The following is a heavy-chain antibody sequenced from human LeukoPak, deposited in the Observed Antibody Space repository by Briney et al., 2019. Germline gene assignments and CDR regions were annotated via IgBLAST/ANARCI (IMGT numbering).Heavy chain of an antibody. V-gene: IGHV4-39*01. Sequence: PSETLSLTCTVSGGSVSNTTYYWGWIRQPPGKGLEWIGSIYYSGSTYYNPSLKSRVTISVDTSKNQFSLKLSSVTAADTAVYYCARHPPYGSRNWGSYYFDYWGQGTLVTVSS. CDR1: GGSVSNTTYY. CDR2: IYYSGST. D-gene: IGHD3-10*01. J-gene: IGHJ4*02. CDR3: ARHPPYGSRNWGSYYFDY.